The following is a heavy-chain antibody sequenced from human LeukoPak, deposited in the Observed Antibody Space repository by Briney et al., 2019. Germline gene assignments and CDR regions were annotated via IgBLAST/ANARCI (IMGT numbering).Heavy chain of an antibody. CDR1: GGTFSTYT. Sequence: ASVKVSCKASGGTFSTYTISWVRQAPGQGLEWMGGITPVFPTTKYSQKFQGRVSFTADDVTATAYMELSSLTSEDTAVYYCARGPSQTSFDYWGQGTLVTASS. CDR3: ARGPSQTSFDY. D-gene: IGHD1-14*01. J-gene: IGHJ4*02. CDR2: ITPVFPTT. V-gene: IGHV1-69*13.